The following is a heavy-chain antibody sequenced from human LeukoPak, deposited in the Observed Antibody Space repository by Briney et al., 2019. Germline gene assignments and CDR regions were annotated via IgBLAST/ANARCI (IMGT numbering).Heavy chain of an antibody. CDR3: AKKYDSGSYYPFDY. J-gene: IGHJ4*02. CDR2: IWYDGSNK. D-gene: IGHD3-10*01. V-gene: IGHV3-33*06. Sequence: GGSLRLSCAASGFTFSSYGMHWVRQAPGKGLEWVAVIWYDGSNKYYADSVKGRFTISRDNSKNTLYLQMNSLRAEDTAVYYCAKKYDSGSYYPFDYWGQGTLVTVPS. CDR1: GFTFSSYG.